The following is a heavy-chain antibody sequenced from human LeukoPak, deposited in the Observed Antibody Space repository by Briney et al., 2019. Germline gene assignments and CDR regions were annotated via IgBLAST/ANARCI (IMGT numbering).Heavy chain of an antibody. V-gene: IGHV4-59*01. CDR1: GGSISSYY. Sequence: SETLSLTCTVSGGSISSYYWTWIRQPPGKGLEWIGYIYYSGSTNYNPSLKSRVTISVDTSKNQFSLKLSSVTAADTAVYYCARDSDDAFDIWGQGTMVTVSS. J-gene: IGHJ3*02. CDR3: ARDSDDAFDI. CDR2: IYYSGST.